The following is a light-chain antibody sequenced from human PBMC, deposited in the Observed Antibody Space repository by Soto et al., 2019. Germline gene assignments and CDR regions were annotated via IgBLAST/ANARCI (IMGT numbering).Light chain of an antibody. CDR2: GAS. CDR3: QQYGGSMYT. CDR1: QSVTSSY. Sequence: EIVLTQSPGTLSLSPGERATLSCRASQSVTSSYLAWYQHKPGQAPRLLIYGASNRATGIPDRFSGSGSGTDFTLTISRLXXXXXXXXXCQQYGGSMYTFGQGTKL. J-gene: IGKJ2*01. V-gene: IGKV3-20*01.